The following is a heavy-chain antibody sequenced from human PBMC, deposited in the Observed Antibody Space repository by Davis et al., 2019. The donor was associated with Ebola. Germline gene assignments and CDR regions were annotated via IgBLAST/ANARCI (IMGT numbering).Heavy chain of an antibody. CDR3: ARGPPGIAVAGLDY. CDR2: IYYSGST. Sequence: LRLSCAVYGGSFSGYYWSWIRQHPGKGLEWIGYIYYSGSTYYNPSLKSRVTISVDTSKNQFSLKLSSVTAADTAVYYCARGPPGIAVAGLDYWGQGTLVTVSS. J-gene: IGHJ4*02. V-gene: IGHV4-31*11. CDR1: GGSFSGYY. D-gene: IGHD6-19*01.